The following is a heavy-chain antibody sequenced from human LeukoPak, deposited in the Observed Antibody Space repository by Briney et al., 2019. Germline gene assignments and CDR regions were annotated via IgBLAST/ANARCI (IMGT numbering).Heavy chain of an antibody. CDR3: AKADSSGYYYYSAFDI. J-gene: IGHJ3*02. Sequence: GGSLRLSCAASGFTFDDYAMHWVRQAPGKGLEWVSLISWDGGSTYYADSVKGRFTISRDNSKNSLYLQMNSLRAEDTALYYCAKADSSGYYYYSAFDIWGQGTMVTVSS. CDR2: ISWDGGST. V-gene: IGHV3-43D*03. CDR1: GFTFDDYA. D-gene: IGHD3-22*01.